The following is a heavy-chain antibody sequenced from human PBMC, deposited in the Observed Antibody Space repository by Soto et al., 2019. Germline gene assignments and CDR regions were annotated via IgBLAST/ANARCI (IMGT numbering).Heavy chain of an antibody. D-gene: IGHD3-10*01. CDR3: AKNRGRASGTEGDY. J-gene: IGHJ4*02. CDR1: GFTFSSYA. CDR2: ISGSGGST. V-gene: IGHV3-23*01. Sequence: GGSLRLSCAASGFTFSSYAMSWVRQAPGKGLEWVSAISGSGGSTYYADSVKGRFTISRDNSKNTLYLQMNSLRAEDTAVYYCAKNRGRASGTEGDYWGQGTLVTVSS.